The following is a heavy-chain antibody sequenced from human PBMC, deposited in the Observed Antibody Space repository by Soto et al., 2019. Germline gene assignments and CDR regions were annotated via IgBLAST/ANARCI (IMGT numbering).Heavy chain of an antibody. V-gene: IGHV4-30-4*01. Sequence: SETLSLTCTVSGGSISSGDYYWSLIRQPPGKGLEWIGYIYYSGSTYYNPSLKSRVTISVDTSKNQFSLKLSSVTAADTAVYYCARENTVEHWFAPWGQGTLVTASS. D-gene: IGHD4-4*01. CDR3: ARENTVEHWFAP. CDR1: GGSISSGDYY. J-gene: IGHJ5*02. CDR2: IYYSGST.